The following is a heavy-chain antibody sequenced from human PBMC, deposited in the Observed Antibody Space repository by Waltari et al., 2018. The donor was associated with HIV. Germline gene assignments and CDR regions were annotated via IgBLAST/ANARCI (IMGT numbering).Heavy chain of an antibody. CDR2: INHSGST. CDR3: TRVNLYDRAVAYFHP. J-gene: IGHJ1*01. D-gene: IGHD2-8*01. CDR1: GGSFSGYY. V-gene: IGHV4-34*01. Sequence: VKLRQRAAGLLKPPEPLSLTAVVYGGSFSGYYWGWIRQSPGRGLEWIGEINHSGSTNNNPALKSRVTITVDTSKNQFSLRLRAVAAADTAVYYCTRVNLYDRAVAYFHPWGQGTLVTVSS.